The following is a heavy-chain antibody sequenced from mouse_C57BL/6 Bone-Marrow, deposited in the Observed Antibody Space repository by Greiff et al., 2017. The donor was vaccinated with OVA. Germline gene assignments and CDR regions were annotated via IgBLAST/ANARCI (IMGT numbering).Heavy chain of an antibody. CDR2: ISSGGSYT. CDR3: ASNWEAAY. Sequence: EVHLVESGGDLVKPGGSLKLSCAASGFTFSSYGMSWVRQTPDKRLEWVATISSGGSYTYYPDSVKGRFTISRDNAKNTLYLQMSSLKSEDTAMYYCASNWEAAYWGQGTLVTVSA. D-gene: IGHD4-1*02. V-gene: IGHV5-6*01. CDR1: GFTFSSYG. J-gene: IGHJ3*01.